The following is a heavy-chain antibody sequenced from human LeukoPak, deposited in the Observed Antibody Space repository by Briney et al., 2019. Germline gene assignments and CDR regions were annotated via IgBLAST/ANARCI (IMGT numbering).Heavy chain of an antibody. CDR1: GGSISNSSSY. V-gene: IGHV4-39*07. CDR3: ARTTMVRGTYYMDV. CDR2: IYYSGST. D-gene: IGHD3-10*01. Sequence: SETLSLTCTVSGGSISNSSSYWGRIRQPPGKGLEWIGSIYYSGSTYYNPSLKSRVTISVDTSRNQFSLKLRSVTAADTAVYYCARTTMVRGTYYMDVWGKGTTVTVSS. J-gene: IGHJ6*03.